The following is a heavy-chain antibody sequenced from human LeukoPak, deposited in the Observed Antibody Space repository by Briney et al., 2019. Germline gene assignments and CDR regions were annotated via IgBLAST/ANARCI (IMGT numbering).Heavy chain of an antibody. J-gene: IGHJ4*02. CDR2: ISYDGSNK. V-gene: IGHV3-30*04. D-gene: IGHD5-24*01. CDR3: AKDQERWLQLIFDY. CDR1: GFTFSSYA. Sequence: PGGSLRLSCAASGFTFSSYAMHWVRQAPGKGLEWVAVISYDGSNKYYADSVKGRFTISRDNSKNTLYLQMNSLRAEDTAVYYCAKDQERWLQLIFDYWGQGTLVTVSS.